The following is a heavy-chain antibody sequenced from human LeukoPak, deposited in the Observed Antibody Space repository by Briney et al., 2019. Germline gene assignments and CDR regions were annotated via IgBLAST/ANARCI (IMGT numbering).Heavy chain of an antibody. CDR1: GFRFSNYG. CDR2: LLYDGNTK. V-gene: IGHV3-33*01. J-gene: IGHJ6*03. D-gene: IGHD1-14*01. CDR3: ARDHRPEIQYYYMDV. Sequence: PGGSLRLSCAASGFRFSNYGMHWVRQAPGKGLEWVAALLYDGNTKHYADSVRGRFTISRDISKNTFYLQMNSLTAEDTAVYYCARDHRPEIQYYYMDVWGTGTTVAVSS.